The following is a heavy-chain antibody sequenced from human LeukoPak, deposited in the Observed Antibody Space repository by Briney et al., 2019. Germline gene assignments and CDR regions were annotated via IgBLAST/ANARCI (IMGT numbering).Heavy chain of an antibody. CDR2: ISYDGSNK. D-gene: IGHD3-10*01. CDR3: AKDLGSYYSEYYFDY. J-gene: IGHJ4*02. Sequence: GGSLRLSCAASGFTFSSYGMHWVRQAPGKGLEWVAVISYDGSNKYYADSAKGRFTISRDNSKNTLYLQMNSLRAEDTAVYYCAKDLGSYYSEYYFDYWGQGTLVTVSS. V-gene: IGHV3-30*18. CDR1: GFTFSSYG.